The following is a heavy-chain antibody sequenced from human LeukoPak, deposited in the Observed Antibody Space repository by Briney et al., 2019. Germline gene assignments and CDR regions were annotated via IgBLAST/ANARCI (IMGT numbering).Heavy chain of an antibody. CDR2: IYYNGNT. CDR3: ARGRSNYYGMDV. Sequence: PSETLSLTCTVSGGSISSFYWYWIRQPPGKGLDWIGYIYYNGNTNYSPSLKSRVTMSVDTSKNLFSLKVSSVTAADTAVYYCARGRSNYYGMDVWGQGTTVTVSS. J-gene: IGHJ6*02. CDR1: GGSISSFY. V-gene: IGHV4-59*01. D-gene: IGHD1-26*01.